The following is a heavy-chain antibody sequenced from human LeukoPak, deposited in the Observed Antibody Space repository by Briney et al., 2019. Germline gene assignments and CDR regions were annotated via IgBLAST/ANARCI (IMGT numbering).Heavy chain of an antibody. CDR3: ARGGAVLGIGYYYYYMDV. Sequence: PSETLSLTCAVYGGSFSGYYWYWIRQPPGKGLEWIGEINHSGSTNYNPSLKSRVSISIDTSKNQFSLKVGSVTAADTAVYYCARGGAVLGIGYYYYYMDVWGKGTMVTVSS. CDR2: INHSGST. J-gene: IGHJ6*03. D-gene: IGHD7-27*01. CDR1: GGSFSGYY. V-gene: IGHV4-34*01.